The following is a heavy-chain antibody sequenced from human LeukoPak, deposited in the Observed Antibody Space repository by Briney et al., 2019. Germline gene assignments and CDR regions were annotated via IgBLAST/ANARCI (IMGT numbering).Heavy chain of an antibody. V-gene: IGHV1-8*03. CDR2: MNPNSGNT. D-gene: IGHD6-6*01. CDR1: GDTFTSYD. CDR3: ALYSSSSNFDY. Sequence: ASVKVSCKASGDTFTSYDINWVRQATGQGLEWMGWMNPNSGNTGYAQKFQGRVTITRNTSISTAYMELSSLRSEDTAVYYCALYSSSSNFDYWGQGTLVTVSS. J-gene: IGHJ4*02.